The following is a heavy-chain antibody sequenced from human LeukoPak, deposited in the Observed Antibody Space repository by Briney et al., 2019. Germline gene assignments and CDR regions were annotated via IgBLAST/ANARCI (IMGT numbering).Heavy chain of an antibody. J-gene: IGHJ3*02. CDR3: ARRGCSGGSCYLYAFDI. CDR1: GGSISSYY. V-gene: IGHV4-59*08. CDR2: IYYSGST. D-gene: IGHD2-15*01. Sequence: SETLSLTCTVSGGSISSYYWSWIRQPPGKGLEWIGYIYYSGSTNYNPSLKSRVTISVDTSKNQFSLKLSSVTAADTAVYYCARRGCSGGSCYLYAFDIWGQGTMVTVSS.